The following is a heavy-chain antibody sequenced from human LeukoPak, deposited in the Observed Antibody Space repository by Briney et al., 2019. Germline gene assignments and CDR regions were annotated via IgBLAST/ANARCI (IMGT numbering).Heavy chain of an antibody. V-gene: IGHV3-20*04. Sequence: GGSLRLSCASSGFTFYDYGVSCVRQAPGKGLEGVSGINWNGGSTGYADSVKGRFTISRDNAKNSLYLQMHSLRAEDTALYYCARTTSSYSTVPDYFDYWGQGTLVTVSS. J-gene: IGHJ4*02. CDR1: GFTFYDYG. CDR2: INWNGGST. CDR3: ARTTSSYSTVPDYFDY. D-gene: IGHD4-17*01.